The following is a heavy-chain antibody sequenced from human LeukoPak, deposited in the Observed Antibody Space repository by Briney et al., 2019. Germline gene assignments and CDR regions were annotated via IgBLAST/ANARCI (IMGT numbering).Heavy chain of an antibody. J-gene: IGHJ4*02. CDR3: ARDGDKKREFDY. D-gene: IGHD7-27*01. CDR1: GFTFSSYA. Sequence: GGSLRLSCTASGFTFSSYAVSWVRQAPGKGLEWVSAISGSGGDTYYADSVKGRFTISRDNSKNTLYLQVNSLRAEDTAVYYCARDGDKKREFDYWGQGTLVTVSS. V-gene: IGHV3-23*01. CDR2: ISGSGGDT.